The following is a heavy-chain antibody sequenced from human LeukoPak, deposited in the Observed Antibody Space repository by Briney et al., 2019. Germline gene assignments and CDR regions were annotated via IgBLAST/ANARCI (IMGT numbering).Heavy chain of an antibody. CDR2: IYHSGST. J-gene: IGHJ5*02. V-gene: IGHV4-38-2*02. D-gene: IGHD5-12*01. Sequence: PSETLSLTCTVSGYSISSGYYWGWIRQPPGKGLEWIGSIYHSGSTYYNPSLKSRVTISVDTSKNQFSLKLSSVTAADTAVYYCARDLGYSGYDFWFDPWGQGTLVTVSS. CDR3: ARDLGYSGYDFWFDP. CDR1: GYSISSGYY.